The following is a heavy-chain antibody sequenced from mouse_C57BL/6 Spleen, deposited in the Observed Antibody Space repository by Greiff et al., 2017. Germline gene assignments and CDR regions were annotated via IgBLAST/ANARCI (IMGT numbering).Heavy chain of an antibody. Sequence: QVQLQQPGAELVKPGASVKMSCKASGYTFTSYWITWVKQRPGQGLEWIGDIYPGSGSTNYNEKFKSKATLTVDTSSSTAYMQLSSLTSEDSAVYYCARGAGLLLYYYAMDYWGQGTSVTVSS. V-gene: IGHV1-55*01. CDR2: IYPGSGST. D-gene: IGHD2-3*01. CDR3: ARGAGLLLYYYAMDY. CDR1: GYTFTSYW. J-gene: IGHJ4*01.